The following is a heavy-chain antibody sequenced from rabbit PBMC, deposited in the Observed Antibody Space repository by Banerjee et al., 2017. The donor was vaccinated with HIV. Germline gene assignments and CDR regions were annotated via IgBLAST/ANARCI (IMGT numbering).Heavy chain of an antibody. V-gene: IGHV1S45*01. J-gene: IGHJ4*01. CDR1: GFDFSSYG. CDR3: ARSSTMNIGFNL. D-gene: IGHD1-1*01. CDR2: IYTGSSGST. Sequence: QEQLVESGGGLVQPGESLTLTCTASGFDFSSYGVSWVRQAPGKGLQWIGCIYTGSSGSTYYASWAKGRFTISRTSSTTVTLQMTSLTAADTATYFCARSSTMNIGFNLWGQGTLVTVS.